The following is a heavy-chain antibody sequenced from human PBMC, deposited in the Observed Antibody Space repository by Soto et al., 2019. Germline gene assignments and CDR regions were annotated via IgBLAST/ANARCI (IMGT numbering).Heavy chain of an antibody. V-gene: IGHV3-48*03. CDR1: GFTFSSYE. CDR3: ARGSGSRSDGGY. Sequence: EVQLVESGGGLVQPGGSLRLSCAASGFTFSSYEMNWVRQAPGKGLEWVSYISSSGSTIYYADSVKGRFTISRDNAKNSLCLQMSGLRAEDTAVYYCARGSGSRSDGGYWGQGTLVTVSS. J-gene: IGHJ4*02. D-gene: IGHD5-12*01. CDR2: ISSSGSTI.